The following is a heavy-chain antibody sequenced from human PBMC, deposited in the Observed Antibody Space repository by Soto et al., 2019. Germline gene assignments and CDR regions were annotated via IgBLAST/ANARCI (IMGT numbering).Heavy chain of an antibody. D-gene: IGHD1-7*01. Sequence: GGSLRLSCAASGFTFSGYGMHWVRQAPGKGLEWVAVISYDGSNKYYADSVKGRFTISRDNSKNTLYLQMNSLRAEDTAVYYCAKDGPRGWNYLPDFDYWGQGTLVTVSS. CDR1: GFTFSGYG. J-gene: IGHJ4*02. CDR2: ISYDGSNK. V-gene: IGHV3-30*18. CDR3: AKDGPRGWNYLPDFDY.